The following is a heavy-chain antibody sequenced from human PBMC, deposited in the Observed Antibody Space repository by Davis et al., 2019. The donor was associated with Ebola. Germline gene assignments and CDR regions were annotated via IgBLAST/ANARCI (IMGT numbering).Heavy chain of an antibody. V-gene: IGHV4-59*01. CDR1: GGSISGYY. Sequence: MPSETLSLTCTVSGGSISGYYWSWIRQPPGKGLEWIGYIYSSGSTNYNPSLKSRVTISLDTSKNQFSLKLTSVTAADTAVYYCARNEDSSGSRAFDIWGQGTMVTVSS. D-gene: IGHD3-22*01. J-gene: IGHJ3*02. CDR3: ARNEDSSGSRAFDI. CDR2: IYSSGST.